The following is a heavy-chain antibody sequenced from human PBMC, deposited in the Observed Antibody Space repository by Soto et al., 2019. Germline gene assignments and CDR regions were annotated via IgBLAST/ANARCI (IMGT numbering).Heavy chain of an antibody. CDR1: GFTFSDYA. V-gene: IGHV3-23*01. Sequence: GSLRLSCVSSGFTFSDYAMSCVLQAPGKGLEWVAAILGNGGDTGYADSVKGRFTISRDNSQNTLYLRLNSLRAEDTAVYYCARPSMLASGTYWGQGTLVTVSS. CDR2: ILGNGGDT. J-gene: IGHJ4*02. D-gene: IGHD6-13*01. CDR3: ARPSMLASGTY.